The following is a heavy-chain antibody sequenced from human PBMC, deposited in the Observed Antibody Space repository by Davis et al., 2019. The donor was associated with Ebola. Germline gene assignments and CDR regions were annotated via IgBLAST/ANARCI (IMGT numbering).Heavy chain of an antibody. D-gene: IGHD3-10*01. J-gene: IGHJ4*02. CDR1: GYSFTSYW. CDR3: ARHKGWFGELSYFDY. CDR2: IYPGDSDT. Sequence: GESLKISCQGSGYSFTSYWIGWVRQMPGKGLEWMGIIYPGDSDTRYSPSFQGHVTISADKSISTAYLQWSSLKASDTAMYYCARHKGWFGELSYFDYWGQGTLVTVSS. V-gene: IGHV5-51*01.